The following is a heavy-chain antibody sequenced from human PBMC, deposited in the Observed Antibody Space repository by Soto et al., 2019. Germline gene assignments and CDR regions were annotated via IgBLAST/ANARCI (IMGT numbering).Heavy chain of an antibody. CDR1: GFSLSTSGVG. J-gene: IGHJ3*02. V-gene: IGHV2-5*02. CDR2: IYWDDDK. Sequence: SGPTLVKPTQTLTLTCTFSGFSLSTSGVGVGWIRQPPGKALEWLALIYWDDDKRYSPSLKSRLTITKDTSKNQVVLTMTNMDPVDTATYYCAHIRFWGQTPRGYDAFDIWGQGTMVTVSS. D-gene: IGHD3-16*01. CDR3: AHIRFWGQTPRGYDAFDI.